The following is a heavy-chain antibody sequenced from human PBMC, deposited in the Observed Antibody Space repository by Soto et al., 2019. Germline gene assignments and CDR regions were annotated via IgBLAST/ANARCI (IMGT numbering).Heavy chain of an antibody. CDR3: ARERGGSPYYHYYGMDV. Sequence: SETLSLTCTVSGGSISSGSYYWNWIRQPPGRGLEWIGYIYYSGSTNYNPSLKSRVTISVDTSKSQLSLKMTSVTAADTAVYYCARERGGSPYYHYYGMDVWGQGTTVTVSS. CDR1: GGSISSGSYY. V-gene: IGHV4-61*01. CDR2: IYYSGST. J-gene: IGHJ6*02.